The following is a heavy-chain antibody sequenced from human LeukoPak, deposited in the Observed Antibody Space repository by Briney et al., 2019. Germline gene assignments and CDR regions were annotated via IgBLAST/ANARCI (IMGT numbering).Heavy chain of an antibody. J-gene: IGHJ4*02. CDR3: AKESGELGSQECDY. V-gene: IGHV3-23*01. CDR1: GFTFSSYA. CDR2: ISGSGGST. Sequence: PGGSLRLSCAASGFTFSSYAMSWVRQAPGKGLEWVSAISGSGGSTYYADSVKGRFTISRDNSKNTLYLQMSSLRAEDTAVYYCAKESGELGSQECDYWGQGTLVTVSS. D-gene: IGHD6-13*01.